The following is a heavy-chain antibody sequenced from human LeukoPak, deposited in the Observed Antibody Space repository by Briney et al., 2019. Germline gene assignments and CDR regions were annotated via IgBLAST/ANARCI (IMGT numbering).Heavy chain of an antibody. J-gene: IGHJ4*02. D-gene: IGHD1-26*01. V-gene: IGHV3-66*02. CDR2: IYSGGST. CDR1: GFTVSSNY. Sequence: GGSLRLSCAASGFTVSSNYMSWVRQAPGKGLEWVSVIYSGGSTYYADSVKGRFAISRDNSKSTLYLQMNSLRAEDTAVYYCAREWELRYWGQGTLVTVSS. CDR3: AREWELRY.